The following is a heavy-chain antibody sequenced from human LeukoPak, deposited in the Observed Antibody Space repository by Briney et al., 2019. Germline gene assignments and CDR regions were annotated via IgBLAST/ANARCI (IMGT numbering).Heavy chain of an antibody. Sequence: SETLSLTCAVYGGSFSGYYWSWIRQPPGKGLEWIGEINHSGSTNYNPSLKSRVTISVDTSKNQFSLKLSSVTAADTAVYYCARHSVWGSYRPLGYWGQGTLVTVSS. J-gene: IGHJ4*02. CDR2: INHSGST. V-gene: IGHV4-34*01. D-gene: IGHD3-16*02. CDR3: ARHSVWGSYRPLGY. CDR1: GGSFSGYY.